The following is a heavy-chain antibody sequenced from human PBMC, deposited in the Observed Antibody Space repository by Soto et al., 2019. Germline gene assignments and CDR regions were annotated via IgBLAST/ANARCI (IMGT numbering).Heavy chain of an antibody. Sequence: ASVKVSCKASGYTFTSYAMHWVRQAPGQRLEWMGWINAGNGNTKYSQKFQGRVTITRDTSASTAYMELSSLRSEDTAVYYCARARGVITYYYYYGMDVWGQGTRVTFSS. CDR2: INAGNGNT. D-gene: IGHD3-10*01. CDR1: GYTFTSYA. V-gene: IGHV1-3*01. CDR3: ARARGVITYYYYYGMDV. J-gene: IGHJ6*02.